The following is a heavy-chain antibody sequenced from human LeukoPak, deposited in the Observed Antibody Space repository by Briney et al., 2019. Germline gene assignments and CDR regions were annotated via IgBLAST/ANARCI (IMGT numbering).Heavy chain of an antibody. D-gene: IGHD4-17*01. CDR2: INAGNGNT. CDR3: ARSGDYGDYGT. Sequence: ASVKVSCKASGYTFTSYAMHWVRQAPGQRLEWMGWINAGNGNTKYSQKFQGRVTITRNTSISTAYMELSSLRSEDTAVYYCARSGDYGDYGTWGQGTLVTVSS. CDR1: GYTFTSYA. V-gene: IGHV1-3*01. J-gene: IGHJ5*02.